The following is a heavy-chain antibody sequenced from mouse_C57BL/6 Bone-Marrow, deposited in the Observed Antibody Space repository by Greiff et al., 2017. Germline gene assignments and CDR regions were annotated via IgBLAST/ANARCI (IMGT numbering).Heavy chain of an antibody. CDR1: GYTFTSYD. CDR2: IYSRAGST. D-gene: IGHD3-2*02. J-gene: IGHJ4*01. Sequence: QVQLQQSGPELVKPGASVKLSCKASGYTFTSYDINWVQQRPGQGLEWIGWIYSRAGSTKNNEKFEGKATLTVDTASGTAYMERHSLTSEDSAVYFCARGEATLWHYYYAMDYWGQGTSVTVSS. CDR3: ARGEATLWHYYYAMDY. V-gene: IGHV1-85*01.